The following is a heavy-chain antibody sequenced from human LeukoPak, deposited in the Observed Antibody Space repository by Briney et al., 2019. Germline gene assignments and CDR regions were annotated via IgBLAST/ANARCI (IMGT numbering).Heavy chain of an antibody. CDR3: ARDGGQGIAAAGTDFYYYYYMDV. D-gene: IGHD6-13*01. J-gene: IGHJ6*03. V-gene: IGHV1-2*02. CDR2: INPSSGGT. CDR1: GYTFTGYY. Sequence: ASVKVSCKASGYTFTGYYMHWVRQAPGQGLEWMGWINPSSGGTNYAQKFQGRVTMTRDTSISTAYMELSRLRSDDTAVYFCARDGGQGIAAAGTDFYYYYYMDVWGKGTTVTVSS.